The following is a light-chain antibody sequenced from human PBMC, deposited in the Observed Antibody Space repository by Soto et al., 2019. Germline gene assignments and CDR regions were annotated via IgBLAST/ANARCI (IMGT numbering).Light chain of an antibody. Sequence: QSALTQPASVSGSPGQSLTISCTGTSSDVGFYNYVSWYQHHPGKAPKLMIYEVSNRPSGVSNRFSGSKSGNTASLTISGLHAEDEADYYCSSYTTSTTLVVFGGGAKLTVL. CDR1: SSDVGFYNY. J-gene: IGLJ2*01. V-gene: IGLV2-14*01. CDR3: SSYTTSTTLVV. CDR2: EVS.